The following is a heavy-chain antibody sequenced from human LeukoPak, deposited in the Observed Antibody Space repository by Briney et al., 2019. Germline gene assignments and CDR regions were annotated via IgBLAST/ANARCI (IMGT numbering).Heavy chain of an antibody. V-gene: IGHV3-23*01. Sequence: GGSLRLSCAASGFTFSTYAMSWVRQAPGKGLEWVSGISGGGGSTYYADSVKGRFTISRDNSRNTLYLRMNSLRAEDTAVYYCAKEPTHYGDYAYFDYWGQGTLVTVSS. J-gene: IGHJ4*02. D-gene: IGHD4-17*01. CDR3: AKEPTHYGDYAYFDY. CDR2: ISGGGGST. CDR1: GFTFSTYA.